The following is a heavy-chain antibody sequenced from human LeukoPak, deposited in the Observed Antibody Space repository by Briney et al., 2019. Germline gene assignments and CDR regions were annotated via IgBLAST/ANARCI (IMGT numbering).Heavy chain of an antibody. CDR2: INPSGGST. J-gene: IGHJ6*03. CDR1: GYTFTSYH. CDR3: AREGYYDSSGEYYYMDV. Sequence: ASVKVSCKASGYTFTSYHMHWVRQAPGQGLEWMGIINPSGGSTSYAQKFQGRVTMTRDTSTSTVYMELSSLRSEDTAVYYCAREGYYDSSGEYYYMDVWGKGTTVTISS. V-gene: IGHV1-46*01. D-gene: IGHD3-22*01.